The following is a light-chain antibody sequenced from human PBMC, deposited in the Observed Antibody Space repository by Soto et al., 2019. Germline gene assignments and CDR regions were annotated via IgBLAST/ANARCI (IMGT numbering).Light chain of an antibody. V-gene: IGKV3-20*01. Sequence: EIVLTQSPGTLSLSRGERATRCCRSSQSVINNYLAWYQQKAGQAPRLLIYDASTRATGIPDRFSGSGSGTDFTLTISRLEAEDFAVYYCQQYVTSSWTFGQGTKVDI. J-gene: IGKJ1*01. CDR2: DAS. CDR1: QSVINNY. CDR3: QQYVTSSWT.